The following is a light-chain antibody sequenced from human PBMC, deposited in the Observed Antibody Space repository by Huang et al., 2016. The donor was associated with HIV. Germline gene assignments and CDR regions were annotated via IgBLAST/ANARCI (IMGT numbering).Light chain of an antibody. CDR3: QQYGSSSWT. CDR2: GAS. J-gene: IGKJ1*01. V-gene: IGKV3-20*01. CDR1: QTISSSY. Sequence: EIVLTQSQGTLSLSPGERATLSCRAGQTISSSYLAWYPHKPGQAPRLLIYGASNRATGSRDRCSGRGSGTDFTLTISRLYPEDFAVYYCQQYGSSSWTFGQGTKVEIK.